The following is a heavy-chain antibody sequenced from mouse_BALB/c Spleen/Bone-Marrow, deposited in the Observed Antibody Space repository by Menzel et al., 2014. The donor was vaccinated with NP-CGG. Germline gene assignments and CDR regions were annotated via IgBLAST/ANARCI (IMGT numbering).Heavy chain of an antibody. Sequence: QVHVKQSGPELVKPGASVMISCKASGYTFTSYYIHWVKQRPGQGLEWIGWIYPGNVNTKYNEKFKDKSILTADKSSSTAYMQLSSLTSEDSAVYFCARATMITKGAMDYWGQGTSVTVSS. J-gene: IGHJ4*01. D-gene: IGHD2-4*01. CDR3: ARATMITKGAMDY. V-gene: IGHV1S56*01. CDR1: GYTFTSYY. CDR2: IYPGNVNT.